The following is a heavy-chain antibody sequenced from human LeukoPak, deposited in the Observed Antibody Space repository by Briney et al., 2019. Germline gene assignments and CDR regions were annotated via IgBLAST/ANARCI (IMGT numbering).Heavy chain of an antibody. Sequence: PSETLSLTCAVSGGSISSSNWWSWVRPPPGKGLEWIGEIYHSGSTNYNPSLKSRVTISVDTSKNQFSLKLSSVTAADTAVYYCARENNWNDFDYWGQGTLVTVSS. CDR2: IYHSGST. V-gene: IGHV4-4*02. CDR3: ARENNWNDFDY. J-gene: IGHJ4*02. CDR1: GGSISSSNW. D-gene: IGHD1-20*01.